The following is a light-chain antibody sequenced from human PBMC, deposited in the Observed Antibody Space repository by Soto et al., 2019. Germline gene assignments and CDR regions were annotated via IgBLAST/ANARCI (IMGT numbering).Light chain of an antibody. CDR1: SSDFGGYNY. CDR2: DVS. J-gene: IGLJ1*01. Sequence: QPALTQPPSASGSPGQSVTISCTGTSSDFGGYNYVSWYQQHPGKAPKLMIYDVSKRPSGVPDRFSGSKSGNTASLTISGLQAEDEADYYCCSFTTSSTLVFGTGTKVTVL. V-gene: IGLV2-8*01. CDR3: CSFTTSSTLV.